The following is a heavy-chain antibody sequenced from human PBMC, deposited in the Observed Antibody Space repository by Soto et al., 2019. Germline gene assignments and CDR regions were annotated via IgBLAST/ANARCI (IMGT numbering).Heavy chain of an antibody. D-gene: IGHD3-10*01. Sequence: PSHTPSLTPTVPGGSISSAVSYWACFLHPPVMGPEWIGSIYYSGSDYDTPACRSRVTISVDTSENQFSLKRSAVTAADTAVYYCASQGTVCYYRYGMGFWVPGTTVTVSS. CDR3: ASQGTVCYYRYGMGF. CDR2: IYYSGSD. J-gene: IGHJ6*02. CDR1: GGSISSAVSY. V-gene: IGHV4-39*01.